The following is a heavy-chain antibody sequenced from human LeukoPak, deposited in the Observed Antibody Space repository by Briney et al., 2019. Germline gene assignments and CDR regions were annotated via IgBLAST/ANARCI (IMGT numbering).Heavy chain of an antibody. Sequence: SETLSLTCTVSGGSVSSGSYYWSWIRQPPGKGLEWIGYIYYSGSTNYNPSLKSRVTISVDTSKNQFSLKLSSVTAADTAVYYCARDPDGDYDFDYWGQGTLVTVSS. V-gene: IGHV4-61*01. J-gene: IGHJ4*02. CDR3: ARDPDGDYDFDY. CDR1: GGSVSSGSYY. D-gene: IGHD4-17*01. CDR2: IYYSGST.